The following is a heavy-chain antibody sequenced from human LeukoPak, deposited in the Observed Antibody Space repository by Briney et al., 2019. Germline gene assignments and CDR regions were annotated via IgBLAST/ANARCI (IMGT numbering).Heavy chain of an antibody. V-gene: IGHV1-2*02. Sequence: EASVKVSCKASGYTFTGYYIYWVRQAPGQGLEWMGWINPNSGGTNYAQKFQGRVARTRDTSISTSYMELSGLRSDDTAVYYCAKVQYLTLDAFDFWGRGTTVTVS. CDR3: AKVQYLTLDAFDF. D-gene: IGHD2-21*02. J-gene: IGHJ3*01. CDR2: INPNSGGT. CDR1: GYTFTGYY.